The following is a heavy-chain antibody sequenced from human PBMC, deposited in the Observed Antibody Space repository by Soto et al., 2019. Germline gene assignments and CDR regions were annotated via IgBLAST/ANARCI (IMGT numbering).Heavy chain of an antibody. CDR3: ASPQLLGVQFDFLRPPAASLYHYGLGV. CDR2: ILPVFGMV. V-gene: IGHV1-69*01. D-gene: IGHD3-3*01. J-gene: IGHJ6*02. CDR1: RGTFNTSP. Sequence: QVQLAQSGAEVKKPGSSVRVSCPTSRGTFNTSPISWMRQAPGQGLEWLGDILPVFGMVNFAQQFQDRLNLTADDTRTSVCMEVSRLTADYIAVYFCASPQLLGVQFDFLRPPAASLYHYGLGVWGQGTTVIVSS.